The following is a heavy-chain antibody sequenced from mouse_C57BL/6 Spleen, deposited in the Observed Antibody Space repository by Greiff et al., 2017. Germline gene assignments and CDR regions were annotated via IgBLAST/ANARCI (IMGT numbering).Heavy chain of an antibody. J-gene: IGHJ2*01. CDR1: GYTFTSYW. Sequence: QVQLQQPGAELAKPGASVKLSCKASGYTFTSYWMHWVKQRPGQGLEWIGYINPTSGYTKYNQKFKDKATLTADQSSSTAYMQLSSLTYEDSAVYYCARSDYFDYWGQGTTLTVSS. CDR3: ARSDYFDY. CDR2: INPTSGYT. V-gene: IGHV1-7*01.